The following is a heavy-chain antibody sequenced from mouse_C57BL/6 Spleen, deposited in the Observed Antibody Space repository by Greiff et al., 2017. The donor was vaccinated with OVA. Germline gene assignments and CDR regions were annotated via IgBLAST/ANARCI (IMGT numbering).Heavy chain of an antibody. CDR1: GYAFTNYL. J-gene: IGHJ2*01. CDR3: ARRGNYLDY. CDR2: INPGSGGT. V-gene: IGHV1-54*01. Sequence: VQLQQSGAELVRPGTSVKVSCKASGYAFTNYLIEWVKQRPGQGLEWIGVINPGSGGTNYNEKFKGKATLTADKSSSTAYMQLSSLTSEDSAVYFCARRGNYLDYWGQGTTLTVSS.